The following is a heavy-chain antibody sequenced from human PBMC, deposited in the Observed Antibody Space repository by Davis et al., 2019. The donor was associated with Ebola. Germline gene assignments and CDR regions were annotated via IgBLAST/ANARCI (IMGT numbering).Heavy chain of an antibody. CDR1: GYTFTSYA. J-gene: IGHJ6*02. CDR3: AAAWGRRGYSGYDPDNYYYYGMDV. D-gene: IGHD5-12*01. Sequence: ASVKVSCKASGYTFTSYAMHWVRQAPGQRLEWMGWINAGNGNTKYSQKFQGRVTITRDTSASTAYMELSSLRSEDTAVYYCAAAWGRRGYSGYDPDNYYYYGMDVWGQGTTVTVFS. CDR2: INAGNGNT. V-gene: IGHV1-3*01.